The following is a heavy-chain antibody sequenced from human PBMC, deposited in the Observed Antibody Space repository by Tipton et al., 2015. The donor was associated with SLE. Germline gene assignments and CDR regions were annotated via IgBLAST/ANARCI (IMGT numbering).Heavy chain of an antibody. V-gene: IGHV1-18*01. CDR1: SYTFTSYG. Sequence: QSGAEVKKPGASVKVSCKASSYTFTSYGISWVRQAPGQGLEWMGWISGYNDNTDYAQKLQGRVTMTTDTSTSTAYMELRSLRSDDTAVYYCARRTPETRGYYYYMDVWGKGTTVTVSS. J-gene: IGHJ6*03. D-gene: IGHD1-14*01. CDR2: ISGYNDNT. CDR3: ARRTPETRGYYYYMDV.